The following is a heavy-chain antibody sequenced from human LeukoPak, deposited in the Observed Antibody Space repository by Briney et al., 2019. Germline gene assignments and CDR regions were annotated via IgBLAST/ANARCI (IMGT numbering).Heavy chain of an antibody. Sequence: ASVKVSCKASGYTFTSYDINWVRQATGQGLEWMGWMNPNSSNTGYAQKFQGRVTMTRNTSISTAYMELSSLRSEDTAVYYCARVYNRRPCMDVWGQGTTVTVSS. J-gene: IGHJ6*02. CDR3: ARVYNRRPCMDV. CDR2: MNPNSSNT. V-gene: IGHV1-8*01. D-gene: IGHD3-10*01. CDR1: GYTFTSYD.